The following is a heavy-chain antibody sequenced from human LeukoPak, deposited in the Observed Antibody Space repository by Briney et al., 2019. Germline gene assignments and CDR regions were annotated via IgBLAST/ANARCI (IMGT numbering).Heavy chain of an antibody. Sequence: GGSLRLSCAASGFTFSSYSMNWVRQAPGKGLEWVSYISSSGRTIYYADSVKGRFTISRDNAKNSLFLQINSLRAEDTAVYYCATHSSSWEYFDYWGQGTLVTVSS. CDR2: ISSSGRTI. V-gene: IGHV3-48*04. J-gene: IGHJ4*02. D-gene: IGHD6-13*01. CDR3: ATHSSSWEYFDY. CDR1: GFTFSSYS.